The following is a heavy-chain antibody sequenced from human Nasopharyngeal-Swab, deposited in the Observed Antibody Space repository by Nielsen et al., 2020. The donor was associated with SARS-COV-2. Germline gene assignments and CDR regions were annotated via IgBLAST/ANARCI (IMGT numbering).Heavy chain of an antibody. V-gene: IGHV3-21*01. CDR3: ARGGGSYPY. D-gene: IGHD1-26*01. CDR2: ISSSSSYI. J-gene: IGHJ4*02. Sequence: VRQAPGKGLEWVSSISSSSSYIYYADSVKGRFTISRDNAKNSLYLQMNSLRAEDTAVYYSARGGGSYPYWGQGTLVTVSS.